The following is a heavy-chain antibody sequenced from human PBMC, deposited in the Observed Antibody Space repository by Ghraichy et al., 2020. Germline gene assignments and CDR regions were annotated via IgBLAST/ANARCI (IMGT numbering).Heavy chain of an antibody. V-gene: IGHV3-30-3*01. CDR1: GFNISLFG. D-gene: IGHD2-21*01. Sequence: GGSLRLSCAGSGFNISLFGMHWVHQAPGKGLEWLAVISSDGSKNYHADSVKGPITISRDYSKNTLYLQLNNLRPEDTAVYFCARGDHPPYFGMDLWGRGTTVTGSS. J-gene: IGHJ6*02. CDR3: ARGDHPPYFGMDL. CDR2: ISSDGSKN.